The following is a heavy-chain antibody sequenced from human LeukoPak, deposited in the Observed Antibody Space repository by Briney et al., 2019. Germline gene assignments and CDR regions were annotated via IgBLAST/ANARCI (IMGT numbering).Heavy chain of an antibody. Sequence: ASVKVSCRAPGYSFNEYYVHWVRQAPGQGLEWMGWIVPITGDTRCAPRFQGGVTLSSDTSTSTAYLELSSLRSDDTAVFYCATATRYDSSDARSHYFDLWGRGTLITVSS. CDR3: ATATRYDSSDARSHYFDL. V-gene: IGHV1-2*02. CDR2: IVPITGDT. CDR1: GYSFNEYY. J-gene: IGHJ2*01. D-gene: IGHD3-22*01.